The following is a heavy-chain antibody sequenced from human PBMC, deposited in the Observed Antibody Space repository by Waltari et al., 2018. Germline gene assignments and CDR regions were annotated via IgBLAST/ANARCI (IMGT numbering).Heavy chain of an antibody. CDR2: ISSSGQT. D-gene: IGHD3-3*01. CDR3: ARATYYDFSSGYSFDN. CDR1: GGSISNYS. J-gene: IGHJ4*02. V-gene: IGHV4-59*01. Sequence: QVQLQESGPGLVQPSETLSLTCSVSGGSISNYSWNWIRRTPGKGLEWIGYISSSGQTNYNPYLKSRVSVSLATSKTRFSLRLSSVTAADTAVYYCARATYYDFSSGYSFDNWGQGTLVTVSS.